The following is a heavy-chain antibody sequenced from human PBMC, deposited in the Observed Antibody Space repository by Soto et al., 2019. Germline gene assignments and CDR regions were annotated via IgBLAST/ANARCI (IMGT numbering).Heavy chain of an antibody. J-gene: IGHJ6*02. D-gene: IGHD3-3*01. V-gene: IGHV1-69*06. CDR3: ARKSTIFGVVHGMDV. CDR2: IIPIFGTA. CDR1: GGTFSSYA. Sequence: QVQLVQSGAKVKKPGSSVKVSCKASGGTFSSYAISWVRQAPGQGLEWMGGIIPIFGTANYAQKFQGRVTISADKSTSTAYMELSSLRSEDTAVYYCARKSTIFGVVHGMDVWGQGTTVTVSS.